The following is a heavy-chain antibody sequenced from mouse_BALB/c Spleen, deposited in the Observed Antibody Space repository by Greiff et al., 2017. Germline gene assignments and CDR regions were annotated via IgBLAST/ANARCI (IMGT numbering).Heavy chain of an antibody. D-gene: IGHD2-1*01. CDR2: IDPENGDT. CDR3: SLYGNYGLGWGFAY. CDR1: GFNIKDYY. V-gene: IGHV14-4*02. J-gene: IGHJ3*01. Sequence: EVKLQESGAELVRSGASVKLSCTASGFNIKDYYMHWVKQRPEQGLEWIGWIDPENGDTEYAPKFQGKATMTADTSSNTAYLQLSSLTSEDTAVYYCSLYGNYGLGWGFAYWGQGTLVTVSA.